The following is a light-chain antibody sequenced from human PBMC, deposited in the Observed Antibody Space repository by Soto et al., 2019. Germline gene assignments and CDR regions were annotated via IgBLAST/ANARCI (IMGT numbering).Light chain of an antibody. J-gene: IGKJ4*01. Sequence: DIQMTQSPSTLSASVGDRVTITCRANQSISSWLAWYQQKPGKAPNLLIYEASSLQSGVPSRFSGSGSGAEFTLTISSLQPYDFATYYCQQYNSSPLTFGGGTKVEIK. CDR2: EAS. CDR1: QSISSW. CDR3: QQYNSSPLT. V-gene: IGKV1-5*01.